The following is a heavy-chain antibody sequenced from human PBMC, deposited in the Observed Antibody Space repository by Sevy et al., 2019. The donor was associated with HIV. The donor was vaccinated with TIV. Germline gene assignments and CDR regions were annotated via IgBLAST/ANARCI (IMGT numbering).Heavy chain of an antibody. CDR3: ARDLFSGSYYENY. J-gene: IGHJ4*02. V-gene: IGHV3-7*01. Sequence: GGSLRLSCAVSGFTLSNYWMSWVRQAPGKGLEWVANIDQDGSDRYKVDSVKGRFTISRDNAKNSLYLQMNSLRAEDTAVYYCARDLFSGSYYENYWGQGTLVTVSS. CDR2: IDQDGSDR. D-gene: IGHD1-26*01. CDR1: GFTLSNYW.